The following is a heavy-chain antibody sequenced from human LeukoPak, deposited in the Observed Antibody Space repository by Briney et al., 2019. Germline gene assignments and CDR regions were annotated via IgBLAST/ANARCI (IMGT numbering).Heavy chain of an antibody. CDR3: ARDRAYTYSSGWLKN. Sequence: ASVKVSCKASGYTFTSYGISWVRQAPGQGLEWMGWISAYNGNTNYAQKLQGRVTMTTDTSTSTAYMELRSLRSDDTAVYYCARDRAYTYSSGWLKNWGQGTLVTVSS. CDR2: ISAYNGNT. V-gene: IGHV1-18*01. CDR1: GYTFTSYG. D-gene: IGHD6-19*01. J-gene: IGHJ4*02.